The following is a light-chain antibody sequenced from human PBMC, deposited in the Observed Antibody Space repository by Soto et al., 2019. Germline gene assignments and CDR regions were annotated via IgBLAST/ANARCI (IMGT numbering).Light chain of an antibody. Sequence: EIVLTQSPATLSVSPGERATLSCRASQSVSSNLAWYQQKPGQAPRLLMYDASTRATGIPARFSGSGSGTDFTLTISRLEPEDFAVYYCQQYGSSPRTFGQGTKVDIK. V-gene: IGKV3-20*01. J-gene: IGKJ1*01. CDR3: QQYGSSPRT. CDR2: DAS. CDR1: QSVSSN.